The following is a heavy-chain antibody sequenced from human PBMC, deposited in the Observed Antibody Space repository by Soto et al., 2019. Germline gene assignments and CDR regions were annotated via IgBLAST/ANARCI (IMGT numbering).Heavy chain of an antibody. D-gene: IGHD3-10*01. V-gene: IGHV1-2*02. CDR2: INPNSGGT. CDR3: ARDIYEGITMVRGPFDY. CDR1: GYTFTGYY. Sequence: WASVKVSCKASGYTFTGYYMHWVRQAPGQGLEWMGWINPNSGGTNYAQKFQGRVTMTRDTSISTAYMELSRLRSDDTAVYYCARDIYEGITMVRGPFDYWGQGTLVTVSS. J-gene: IGHJ4*02.